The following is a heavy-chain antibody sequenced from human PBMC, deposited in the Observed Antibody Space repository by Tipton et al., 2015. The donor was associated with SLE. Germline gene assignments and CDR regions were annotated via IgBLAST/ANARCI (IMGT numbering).Heavy chain of an antibody. Sequence: GLVKPSETLSLTCSVSGGSISSSSYYWSWVRQAPGKGLMWVSRIDSDGTITNYADTVKGRFTISRDNAKDTLYLEMNSLRAEDTAVYYCARGLFSDYGIDSWGQGTLVTVSS. CDR3: ARGLFSDYGIDS. CDR2: IDSDGTIT. V-gene: IGHV3-74*01. J-gene: IGHJ4*02. CDR1: GGSISSSSYY. D-gene: IGHD4-17*01.